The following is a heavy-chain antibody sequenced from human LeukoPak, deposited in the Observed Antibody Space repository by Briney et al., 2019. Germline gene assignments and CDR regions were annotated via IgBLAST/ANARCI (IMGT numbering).Heavy chain of an antibody. J-gene: IGHJ4*02. CDR1: GFTFSTYA. V-gene: IGHV3-23*01. CDR2: ISGIDT. D-gene: IGHD6-19*01. Sequence: GGSLRLSCAASGFTFSTYAMNWVRQAPGKGMEWVSTISGIDTFYADSVKGRFTISRDNSKNTLYLQMISLRAEDTAVYYCTKDAPDSGGWFFFDSWGQGTLVTVSS. CDR3: TKDAPDSGGWFFFDS.